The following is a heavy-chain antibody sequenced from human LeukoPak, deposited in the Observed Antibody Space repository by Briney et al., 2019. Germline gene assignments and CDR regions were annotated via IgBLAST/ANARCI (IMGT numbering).Heavy chain of an antibody. D-gene: IGHD3-22*01. CDR2: ISSSSSTI. CDR3: ARDGAYYYDSSGYSGGGAFDI. J-gene: IGHJ3*02. Sequence: GGSLRLSCVVSGFTFSSYSMNWGRQAPGKGLEWVSYISSSSSTIYHADSVKGRFTISRDNAKNSLYLQMNSLRDEDTAVYYCARDGAYYYDSSGYSGGGAFDIWGQGTMVTVSS. V-gene: IGHV3-48*02. CDR1: GFTFSSYS.